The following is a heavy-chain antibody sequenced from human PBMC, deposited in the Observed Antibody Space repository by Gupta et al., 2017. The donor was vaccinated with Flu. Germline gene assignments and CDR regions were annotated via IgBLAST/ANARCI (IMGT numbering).Heavy chain of an antibody. CDR2: IYTSGAT. D-gene: IGHD2-15*01. CDR3: ARVRSGGNWFDS. J-gene: IGHJ5*01. Sequence: QVRLQESGPGLVKPLQTLSLTCTVSGDSITSGDYYWNWVRQPAGKGLEWIGRIYTSGATYYNAALNGRVTMSIETSKNQFSLKLISVTAADTAVYYGARVRSGGNWFDSWGQGTLVTVSS. V-gene: IGHV4-61*02. CDR1: GDSITSGDYY.